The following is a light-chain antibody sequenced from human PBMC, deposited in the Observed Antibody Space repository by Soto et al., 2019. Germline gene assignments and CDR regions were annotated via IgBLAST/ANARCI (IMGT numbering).Light chain of an antibody. Sequence: EVVLTQSPATLSLSPGERATLSCRASQTLSSQLAWYQQKRGQAPSLLIYDASNRASGIPARFSGSGFGTDFTLTISNLEPDDFAVYYCQQRNNWPPGYTFGQGTRLEIK. CDR2: DAS. V-gene: IGKV3-11*01. CDR1: QTLSSQ. J-gene: IGKJ2*01. CDR3: QQRNNWPPGYT.